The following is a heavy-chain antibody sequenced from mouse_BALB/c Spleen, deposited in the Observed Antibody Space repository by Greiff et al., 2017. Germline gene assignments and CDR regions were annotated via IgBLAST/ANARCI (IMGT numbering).Heavy chain of an antibody. D-gene: IGHD2-3*01. V-gene: IGHV3-2*02. CDR2: ISYSGST. CDR3: ARENDCYYGGSMDY. Sequence: EVKLQESGPGLVKPSQSLSLTCTVTGYSITSDYAWYWIRQFPGNKLEWIGYISYSGSTSYNPSLNSRISITRDTSKNQFFLQLNSVTTEDTATYYYARENDCYYGGSMDYWGQGTSVTVSS. CDR1: GYSITSDYA. J-gene: IGHJ4*01.